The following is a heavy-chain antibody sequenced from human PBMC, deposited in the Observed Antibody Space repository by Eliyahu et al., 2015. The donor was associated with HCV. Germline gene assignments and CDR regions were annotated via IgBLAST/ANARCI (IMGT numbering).Heavy chain of an antibody. CDR2: XHYSGST. V-gene: IGHV4-59*01. CDR3: ASGGGGIAVAGTGGWFDP. D-gene: IGHD6-19*01. Sequence: QVQLQESGPGLXQPSXTLSLTCTXPGGSXTTXXWSWXRQPPGKGLEWIGYXHYSGSTNYTPSLKSRVTISVDTSKNQFSLKLSSVTAADTAVYYCASGGGGIAVAGTGGWFDPWGQGTLVTVSS. CDR1: GGSXTTXX. J-gene: IGHJ5*02.